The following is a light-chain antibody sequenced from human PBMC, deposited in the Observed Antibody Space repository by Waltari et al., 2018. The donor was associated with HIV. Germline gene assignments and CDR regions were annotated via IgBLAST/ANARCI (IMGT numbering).Light chain of an antibody. CDR2: EVI. V-gene: IGLV2-11*01. CDR3: CSYAGTYTYVL. J-gene: IGLJ3*02. Sequence: QSALTQPRSVSGSPGQSVTISCTGTSSDVGGYDSVSWYLQHPGKVPKLIIYEVIKRPSGFPARFSGSKSGNTASLTISGLQTEDEADYFCCSYAGTYTYVLFGGGTKLTVL. CDR1: SSDVGGYDS.